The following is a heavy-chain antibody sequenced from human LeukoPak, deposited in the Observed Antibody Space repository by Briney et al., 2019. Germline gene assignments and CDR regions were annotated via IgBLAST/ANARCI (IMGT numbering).Heavy chain of an antibody. CDR2: IYTSGST. CDR1: GGSISSGSYY. CDR3: ARGYGDPEYFQH. J-gene: IGHJ1*01. V-gene: IGHV4-61*02. Sequence: SQTLSLTCTVSGGSISSGSYYWSWIRQPAGKGLEWIGRIYTSGSTNYNPSLKSRVTISVDTSKNQFSLKLSSVTAADTAVYYCARGYGDPEYFQHWGQGTLVTVSS. D-gene: IGHD4-17*01.